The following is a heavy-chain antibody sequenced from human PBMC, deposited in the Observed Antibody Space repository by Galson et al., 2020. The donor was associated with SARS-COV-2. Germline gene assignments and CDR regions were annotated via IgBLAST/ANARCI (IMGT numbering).Heavy chain of an antibody. Sequence: SETLSLTCTVSGYSVSTTNYWGWVRQPPGRGLEWIGSLYPSGTTYYNPSLQSRLTISVDTSKNQFSLRLDSVTAADTALYYCARQGVNMIVLVTVPGWYFDLWGRGTLVTVSS. V-gene: IGHV4-38-2*02. D-gene: IGHD3-22*01. CDR3: ARQGVNMIVLVTVPGWYFDL. J-gene: IGHJ2*01. CDR1: GYSVSTTNY. CDR2: LYPSGTT.